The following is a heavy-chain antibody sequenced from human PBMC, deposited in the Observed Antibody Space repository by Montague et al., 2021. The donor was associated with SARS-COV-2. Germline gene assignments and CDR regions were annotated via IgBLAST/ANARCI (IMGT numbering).Heavy chain of an antibody. V-gene: IGHV4-34*01. D-gene: IGHD3-3*01. CDR2: INHSGST. CDR1: GGSFSGYY. J-gene: IGHJ4*02. CDR3: ARGSSFVTIFGVVVTDPLFDY. Sequence: SETLSLTCAVYGGSFSGYYWSWIRQPPGKGLEWTGEINHSGSTNXNPSLKSRVTISVDTSKNQFSLKLSSVTAADTAVYYCARGSSFVTIFGVVVTDPLFDYWGQGTLVTVSS.